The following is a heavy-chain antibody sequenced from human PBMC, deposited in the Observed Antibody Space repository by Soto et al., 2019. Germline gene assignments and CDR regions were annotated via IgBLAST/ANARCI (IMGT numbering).Heavy chain of an antibody. V-gene: IGHV1-18*01. CDR2: INGYGHGA. CDR1: GYSFTTYG. CDR3: VRDLNGAFCY. Sequence: QVQLVQSGAEVRQPGASVKVSCKASGYSFTTYGMSWVRQAPGQGREYMGWINGYGHGAKYVQRFQGRCSMTTDTSTNTVYMNLRSLTSDDTAVYYCVRDLNGAFCYWGQGTVVIVSP. J-gene: IGHJ4*02. D-gene: IGHD3-3*01.